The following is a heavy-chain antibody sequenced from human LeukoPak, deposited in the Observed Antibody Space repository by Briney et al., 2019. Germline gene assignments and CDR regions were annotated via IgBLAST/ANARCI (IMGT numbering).Heavy chain of an antibody. CDR2: ISSSSTTI. CDR1: GFTFISYT. CDR3: TRDRSTWLFDY. V-gene: IGHV3-48*02. Sequence: PPGGSLRLSCSAPGFTFISYTMHWVRQAPGKGLESVSYISSSSTTIYNADSVKGRFTISRDNAKNSLYLQMNSLSDEDTAVYYCTRDRSTWLFDYWGQGTLVTVSS. D-gene: IGHD6-13*01. J-gene: IGHJ4*02.